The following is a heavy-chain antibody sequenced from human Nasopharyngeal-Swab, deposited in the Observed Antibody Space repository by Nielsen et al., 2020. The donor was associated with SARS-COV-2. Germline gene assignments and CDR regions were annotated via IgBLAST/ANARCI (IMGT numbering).Heavy chain of an antibody. J-gene: IGHJ6*02. Sequence: GGSLRLSCAASGFTFSSYWMSWVRQAPGKGLEWVANIKQDGSEKYYVDSVKGRLTISRDNAKNSLYLQMNSLRAEDTAVYYCARVKVDYDILTGYRYYYGMDVWGQGTTVTVSS. V-gene: IGHV3-7*01. D-gene: IGHD3-9*01. CDR1: GFTFSSYW. CDR3: ARVKVDYDILTGYRYYYGMDV. CDR2: IKQDGSEK.